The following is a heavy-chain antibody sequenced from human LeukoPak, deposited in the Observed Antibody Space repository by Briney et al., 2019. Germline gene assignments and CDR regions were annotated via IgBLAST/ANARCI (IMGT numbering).Heavy chain of an antibody. CDR2: IGTAGDT. CDR1: GFTFSSYD. J-gene: IGHJ4*02. V-gene: IGHV3-13*01. Sequence: PGGSLRLSCAASGFTFSSYDMHWVRQATGKGLEWVSAIGTAGDTYYPGSVKGRFTISRENAKNSLYLQMNSLRAGDTAVYYCARDKYDILTGAFNYWGQGTLVTVSS. D-gene: IGHD3-9*01. CDR3: ARDKYDILTGAFNY.